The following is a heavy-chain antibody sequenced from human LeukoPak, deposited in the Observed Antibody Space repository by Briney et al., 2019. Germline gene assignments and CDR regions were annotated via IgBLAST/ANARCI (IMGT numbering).Heavy chain of an antibody. CDR2: INPYSGDT. CDR1: GYTFTSYG. D-gene: IGHD2-15*01. CDR3: AKMGNCDSSGCTPADY. V-gene: IGHV1-2*02. Sequence: ASVKVSCKASGYTFTSYGISWVRQAPGQGLEWMGWINPYSGDTNYAQNFQGRLTMTRDTSIRTVYMDLSGLISDDTAIYYCAKMGNCDSSGCTPADYWGQGTLVTVSS. J-gene: IGHJ4*02.